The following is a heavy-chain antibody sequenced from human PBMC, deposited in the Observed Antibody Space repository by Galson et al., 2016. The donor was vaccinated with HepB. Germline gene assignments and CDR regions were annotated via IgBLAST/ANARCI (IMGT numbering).Heavy chain of an antibody. J-gene: IGHJ6*03. CDR2: IRSKAYGRTT. CDR1: GFTFSSYS. CDR3: TRVYYDFWSGYSRYMDV. V-gene: IGHV3-49*04. Sequence: SLRLSCAASGFTFSSYSMNWVRQAPGKGLEWVGFIRSKAYGRTTEYAASVKGRFTISRDDSKSIAYLQMNSLKTEDTAVYYCTRVYYDFWSGYSRYMDVWGKGTTVTVSS. D-gene: IGHD3-3*01.